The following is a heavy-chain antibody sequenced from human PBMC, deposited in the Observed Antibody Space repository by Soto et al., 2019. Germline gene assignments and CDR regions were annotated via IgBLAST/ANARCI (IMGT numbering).Heavy chain of an antibody. Sequence: PGGSLRLSCTTSGFTFGDYAMSWVRQAPGKGLEWVGRIKGEADGGTTDYAAPVKGRITISRDHSKDTLYLQMNSLKTEDTAVYYCTTGLSNGYYNFDYWGQGTPVTVS. CDR1: GFTFGDYA. CDR2: IKGEADGGTT. J-gene: IGHJ4*02. V-gene: IGHV3-15*01. D-gene: IGHD3-22*01. CDR3: TTGLSNGYYNFDY.